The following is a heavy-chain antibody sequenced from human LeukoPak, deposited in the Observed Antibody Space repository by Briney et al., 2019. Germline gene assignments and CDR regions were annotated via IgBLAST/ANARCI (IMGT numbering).Heavy chain of an antibody. CDR3: ARHSGLRSPFDP. Sequence: SETLSLTCTISGGSISTTNYYWGWIRQPPGRDLEWIGSIYSSGNTYYNPSLESRVTISVDTSKNQLSLKLTSATAADTSVYYCARHSGLRSPFDPWGQGTLVTVSS. J-gene: IGHJ5*02. V-gene: IGHV4-39*01. CDR2: IYSSGNT. D-gene: IGHD3-3*01. CDR1: GGSISTTNYY.